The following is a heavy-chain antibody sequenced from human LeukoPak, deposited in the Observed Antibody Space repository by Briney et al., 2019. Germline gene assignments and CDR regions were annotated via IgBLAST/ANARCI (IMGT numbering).Heavy chain of an antibody. V-gene: IGHV4-59*01. D-gene: IGHD1-1*01. CDR2: ISYSGST. CDR3: AREGTAGTNHNWFDP. J-gene: IGHJ5*02. CDR1: GGSLSSYY. Sequence: SETLTLTCTVSGGSLSSYYWSWIRQPPGKGLEWIGYISYSGSTNFNPSLKSRVTISVDTSKNQFSLKLSSVTAADTAVYYCAREGTAGTNHNWFDPWGQGTLVTVSS.